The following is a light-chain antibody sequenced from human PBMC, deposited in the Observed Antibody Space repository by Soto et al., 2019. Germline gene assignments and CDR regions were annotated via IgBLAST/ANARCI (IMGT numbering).Light chain of an antibody. V-gene: IGKV1D-8*01. CDR3: QQYYSFPRT. J-gene: IGKJ1*01. CDR1: QTISTY. Sequence: VDRVTITCWTSQTISTYLNWYKHKPGKAPEVLIYAASNLQSGVPSRFSGSGSGTDFTLTISCLKSEDFETYYCQQYYSFPRTFGQGTKVDIK. CDR2: AAS.